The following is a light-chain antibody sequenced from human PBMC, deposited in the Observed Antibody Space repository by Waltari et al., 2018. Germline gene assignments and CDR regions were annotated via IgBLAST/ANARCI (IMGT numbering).Light chain of an antibody. V-gene: IGLV2-23*01. Sequence: QSALTQPASVSGSPGQSITISCTGPSSAVGDYKLVAWNQPHPGKSPKLIIYEGFKHPSAVSERFAASQSGNTASLTVSWLQAEDEADYYCCSFVRSREMFGEGTKLTVL. CDR2: EGF. CDR1: SSAVGDYKL. CDR3: CSFVRSREM. J-gene: IGLJ3*02.